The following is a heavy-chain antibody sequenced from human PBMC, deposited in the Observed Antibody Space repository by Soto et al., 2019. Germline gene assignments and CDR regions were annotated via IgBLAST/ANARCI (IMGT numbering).Heavy chain of an antibody. D-gene: IGHD6-13*01. CDR3: ASGTSPAAGSRMDV. CDR2: IIVIFGTV. CDR1: GGTFATYA. Sequence: QVQLVQSGAEVKEPGSSVKVSCKASGGTFATYAINWVRQAPDQGLEWMGGIIVIFGTVQYARKFQGRVTITADTSTSRAYMELISLGSEDTAVYYCASGTSPAAGSRMDVWGQGTMVTVSS. J-gene: IGHJ6*02. V-gene: IGHV1-69*06.